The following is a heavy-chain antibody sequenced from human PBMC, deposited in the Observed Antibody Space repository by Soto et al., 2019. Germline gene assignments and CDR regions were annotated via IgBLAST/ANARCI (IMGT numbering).Heavy chain of an antibody. J-gene: IGHJ6*02. Sequence: LTCTVSGGSISSYYWSWIRQPPGKGLEWIGYIYYSGSTNYNPSLKSRVTISVDTSKNQFSLKLSSVTAADTAVYYCAREARLGYYYGMDVWGQGTTVTVYS. CDR1: GGSISSYY. CDR3: AREARLGYYYGMDV. CDR2: IYYSGST. D-gene: IGHD6-6*01. V-gene: IGHV4-59*01.